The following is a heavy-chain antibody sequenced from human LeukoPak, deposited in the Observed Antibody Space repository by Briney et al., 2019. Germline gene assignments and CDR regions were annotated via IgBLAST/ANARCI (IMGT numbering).Heavy chain of an antibody. V-gene: IGHV3-21*01. D-gene: IGHD6-19*01. CDR1: GFTFSTYS. CDR3: AKELQWHLRSYHFDY. Sequence: GGSLRLSCAASGFTFSTYSMNWVRQAPGKGLEWVSSISSGSSYIYYADSVKGRFSISRDNSKNTLYLQMSSLRAEDTAIYYCAKELQWHLRSYHFDYWGPGTLVTVSS. J-gene: IGHJ4*02. CDR2: ISSGSSYI.